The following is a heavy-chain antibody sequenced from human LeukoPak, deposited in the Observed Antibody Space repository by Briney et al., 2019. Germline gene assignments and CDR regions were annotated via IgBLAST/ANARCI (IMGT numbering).Heavy chain of an antibody. CDR2: IYSGGST. CDR3: ARVRWNDYGGKTLYYFDY. D-gene: IGHD4-23*01. CDR1: GFTVSSNY. Sequence: GGSLRLSCAASGFTVSSNYMSWVRQAPGKGLEWVSIIYSGGSTYYADSVKGRFTISRDNSKNTLFLQMNSLRAEDTAVYYCARVRWNDYGGKTLYYFDYWGQGTLVTVSS. J-gene: IGHJ4*02. V-gene: IGHV3-53*01.